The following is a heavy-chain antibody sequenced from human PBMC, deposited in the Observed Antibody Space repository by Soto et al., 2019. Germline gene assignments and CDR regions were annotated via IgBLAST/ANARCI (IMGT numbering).Heavy chain of an antibody. V-gene: IGHV4-4*08. CDR3: ARDPVDGYAFFDY. J-gene: IGHJ4*02. Sequence: QVQLQASGPGLVKPSETLSLTCTVSGDSISGYHWNWIRQPPGMGVEWIGYIHNSGSTTYDSSLNTRATTSIDPYTTRASRKLPSVSAADTAVYCCARDPVDGYAFFDYWGQGTLVTVSS. D-gene: IGHD5-12*01. CDR1: GDSISGYH. CDR2: IHNSGST.